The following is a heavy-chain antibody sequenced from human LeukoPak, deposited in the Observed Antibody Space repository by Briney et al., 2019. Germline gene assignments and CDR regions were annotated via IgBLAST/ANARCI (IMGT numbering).Heavy chain of an antibody. J-gene: IGHJ5*02. CDR2: ISAYNGNT. V-gene: IGHV1-18*01. CDR3: ARDSLVVVVPAAIGNPYNWFDP. Sequence: ASVKVSCKASGYTFTSYGISWVRQAPGQGLECMGWISAYNGNTNYAQKLQGRVTMTTDASTSTAYMELRSLRSDDTAVYYCARDSLVVVVPAAIGNPYNWFDPWGQGTLVTVSS. D-gene: IGHD2-2*01. CDR1: GYTFTSYG.